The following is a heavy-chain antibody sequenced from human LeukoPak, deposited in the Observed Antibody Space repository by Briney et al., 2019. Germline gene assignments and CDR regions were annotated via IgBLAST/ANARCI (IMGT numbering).Heavy chain of an antibody. J-gene: IGHJ4*02. D-gene: IGHD1-1*01. CDR2: ISSSGSTI. V-gene: IGHV3-48*04. CDR1: GFTFTNAW. CDR3: ANLDNDFDY. Sequence: GGSLRLSCEASGFTFTNAWMNWVRQAPGKGLEWVSYISSSGSTIYYADSVKGRFTISRDNAKNSLYLQMNSLRAEDTAVYYCANLDNDFDYWGQGTLVTVSS.